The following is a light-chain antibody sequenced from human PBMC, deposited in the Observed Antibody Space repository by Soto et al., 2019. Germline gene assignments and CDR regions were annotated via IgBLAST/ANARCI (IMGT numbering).Light chain of an antibody. CDR1: QTISRY. CDR2: GTS. Sequence: DIQMTQSPSSLSASVGDRVTITCRASQTISRYLNWYQHKPGKPPKLLIYGTSNLQSWVPSRFSGSGSGTDFTLTISSLQPEDFATYYCQQTNSPPHSFGQGTKLEIK. J-gene: IGKJ2*01. V-gene: IGKV1-39*01. CDR3: QQTNSPPHS.